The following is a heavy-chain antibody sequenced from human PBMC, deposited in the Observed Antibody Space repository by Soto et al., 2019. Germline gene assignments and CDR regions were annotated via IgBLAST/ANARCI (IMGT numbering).Heavy chain of an antibody. CDR3: AKDSTGDYYDRGCYYRHRDDY. J-gene: IGHJ4*02. Sequence: EVQLLESGGGLVQPGGSLRLSCAASGFTFSSYAMSWVRQAPGKGLEWVSAITGGGGGTYYANSVKGRFTISRDNSKNTLYLQLNSLRAEDTAVYYCAKDSTGDYYDRGCYYRHRDDYWGQGTLVTVSS. V-gene: IGHV3-23*01. D-gene: IGHD3-22*01. CDR1: GFTFSSYA. CDR2: ITGGGGGT.